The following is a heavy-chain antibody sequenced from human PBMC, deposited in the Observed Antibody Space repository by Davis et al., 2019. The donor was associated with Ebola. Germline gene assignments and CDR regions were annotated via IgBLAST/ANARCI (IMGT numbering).Heavy chain of an antibody. D-gene: IGHD3-3*01. CDR2: IRSKANSYAT. J-gene: IGHJ4*02. CDR1: GFTFSGSA. CDR3: TSTIFGVDFDY. Sequence: PGGSLRLSCAASGFTFSGSAMHWVRQASGKGLEWVGRIRSKANSYATAYAASVKGRFTISRDDSKNTAYLQMNSLKTEDTAVYYCTSTIFGVDFDYWGQGTLVTVSS. V-gene: IGHV3-73*01.